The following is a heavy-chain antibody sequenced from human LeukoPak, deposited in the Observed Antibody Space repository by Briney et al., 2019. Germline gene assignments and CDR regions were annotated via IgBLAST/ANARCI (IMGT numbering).Heavy chain of an antibody. V-gene: IGHV4-4*07. Sequence: SETLSLTRTVSGGSISSYYWSWIRQPAGKGLEWIGRIYTSGSTNYNPSLKSRVTMSVDTSKNQFSLKLSSVTAADTAVYYCARGLITGTTSVFDYWGQGTLVTVSS. CDR2: IYTSGST. D-gene: IGHD1-20*01. CDR3: ARGLITGTTSVFDY. CDR1: GGSISSYY. J-gene: IGHJ4*02.